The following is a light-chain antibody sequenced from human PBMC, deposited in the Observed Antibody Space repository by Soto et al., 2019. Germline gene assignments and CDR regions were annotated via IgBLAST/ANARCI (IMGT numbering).Light chain of an antibody. CDR1: QSVTGSY. CDR2: RAS. CDR3: QQYGSSPLT. Sequence: EIVLTQSPATLSLSPGERATLSCRASQSVTGSYLAWYQQKPGQAPKSLIYRASSRATGIPDRFSGSGSGTDFTLTISRLQPEDFAVYYCQQYGSSPLTFGRGTKVEIK. V-gene: IGKV3-20*01. J-gene: IGKJ4*01.